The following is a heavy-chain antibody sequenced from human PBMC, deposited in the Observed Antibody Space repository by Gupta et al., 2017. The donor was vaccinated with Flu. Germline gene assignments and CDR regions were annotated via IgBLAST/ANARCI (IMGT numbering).Heavy chain of an antibody. CDR2: IWSTGRNK. V-gene: IGHV3-33*01. J-gene: IGHJ4*02. D-gene: IGHD2-15*01. CDR3: AGADSASQRGFDY. CDR1: GFTFSDYG. Sequence: QVQLVESGGGVVQPGRSLRLSCTTSGFTFSDYGMHWVRQAPGKRLEWVAIIWSTGRNKYYAKSVRGRFTISRDDSTNTVYLQMKSLSAEDTAIYFCAGADSASQRGFDYWGQGVLVTVSS.